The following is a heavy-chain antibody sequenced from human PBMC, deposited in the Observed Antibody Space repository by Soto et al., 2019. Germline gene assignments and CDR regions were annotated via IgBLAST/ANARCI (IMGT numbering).Heavy chain of an antibody. CDR3: ASPGELGELFH. CDR2: IYYSGST. Sequence: QVQLQESGPGLVKPSQTLSLTCTVSGGSISSGGYYWSWIRQHPGKGLEWIGYIYYSGSTYYNPALKSLVTISVDTSKNQFSLKLSSVTAADTAMYYCASPGELGELFHWGQGNLVTVSS. CDR1: GGSISSGGYY. V-gene: IGHV4-31*01. D-gene: IGHD3-10*01. J-gene: IGHJ4*02.